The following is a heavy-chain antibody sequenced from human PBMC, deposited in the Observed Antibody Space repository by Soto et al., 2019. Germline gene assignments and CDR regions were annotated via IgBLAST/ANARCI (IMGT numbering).Heavy chain of an antibody. Sequence: GESLKVSCKGSGYSFTSYWITWVRQMPGKGLEWMGRFDASDSSTNYSPSFRGRLTVSRDNSNNMLFLQMNGLRAEDTAIYYCAKVFNSAYSHYTPFDNWGQGTLVTVSS. V-gene: IGHV5-10-1*04. CDR2: FDASDSST. D-gene: IGHD3-3*01. J-gene: IGHJ4*02. CDR1: GYSFTSYW. CDR3: AKVFNSAYSHYTPFDN.